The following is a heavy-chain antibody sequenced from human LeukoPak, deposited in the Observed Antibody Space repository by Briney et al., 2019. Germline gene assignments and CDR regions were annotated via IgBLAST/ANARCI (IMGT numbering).Heavy chain of an antibody. V-gene: IGHV4-59*08. Sequence: PSETLSLTCTVSGGSISSYYWSWIRQPPGEGLEWIGYIYYSGSTNYNPSLKSRVTISVDTSKNQFSLKLSSVTAADTAVYYCARHYNTETDYYGMDVWAKGPRSPSP. CDR3: ARHYNTETDYYGMDV. J-gene: IGHJ6*02. CDR1: GGSISSYY. CDR2: IYYSGST. D-gene: IGHD3-10*01.